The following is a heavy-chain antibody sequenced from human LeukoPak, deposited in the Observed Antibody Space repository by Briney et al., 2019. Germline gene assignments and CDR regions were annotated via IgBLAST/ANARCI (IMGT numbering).Heavy chain of an antibody. V-gene: IGHV3-30*02. D-gene: IGHD6-19*01. J-gene: IGHJ4*02. Sequence: GGSLRLSCEASGFTFNTYGMNWVRRAPGKGLEWVSFLRYDGRNQYYADSVKGRFTISRDNPKNTLYLQMSSLRPEDTAVYYCAKDPVAGAPSYYFDNWGQGTLVTVSS. CDR2: LRYDGRNQ. CDR3: AKDPVAGAPSYYFDN. CDR1: GFTFNTYG.